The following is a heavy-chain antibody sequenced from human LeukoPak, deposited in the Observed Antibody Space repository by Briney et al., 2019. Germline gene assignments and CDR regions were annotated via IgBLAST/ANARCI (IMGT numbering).Heavy chain of an antibody. V-gene: IGHV3-30*02. CDR3: TKRYYDSSGYHDAFDI. D-gene: IGHD3-22*01. J-gene: IGHJ3*02. Sequence: PGGSLRLSCAASGFTLSSYGMHWVRQAPGKGLEWGAFIRYDGSNKYYADSVKGRFTISRDNSKNTLYMQMNSLRAEDTAVYYCTKRYYDSSGYHDAFDIWGQGTMVTVSS. CDR1: GFTLSSYG. CDR2: IRYDGSNK.